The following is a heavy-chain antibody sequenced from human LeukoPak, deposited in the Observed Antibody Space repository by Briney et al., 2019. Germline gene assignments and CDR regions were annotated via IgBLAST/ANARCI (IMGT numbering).Heavy chain of an antibody. Sequence: SETLSLTCAVYGGSFSGYYWSWIRQPPGKGLEWIGEINHSGSTNYNSSLRSRVTISVDTSKNQFSLTLSSVTAADTAVYYCATRPDIASTGPGWFDPWGQGTLVTVSS. CDR3: ATRPDIASTGPGWFDP. V-gene: IGHV4-34*01. J-gene: IGHJ5*02. D-gene: IGHD6-13*01. CDR2: INHSGST. CDR1: GGSFSGYY.